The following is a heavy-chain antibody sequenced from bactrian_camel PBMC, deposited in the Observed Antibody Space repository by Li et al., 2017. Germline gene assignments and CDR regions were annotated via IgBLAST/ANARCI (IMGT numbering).Heavy chain of an antibody. V-gene: IGHV3S53*01. Sequence: HVQLVESGGGSAEAGGSLKLSCAASEDAYRTLCFGWFRQVPGKEREGVATIDREGYTSYADSVKGRFTISKDNAKNTLYLQMDSLKPEDTSVYYCVADSWRCEWFDDYKNWGQGTQVTVS. CDR2: IDREGYT. CDR3: VADSWRCEWFDDYKN. D-gene: IGHD2*01. CDR1: EDAYRTLC. J-gene: IGHJ4*01.